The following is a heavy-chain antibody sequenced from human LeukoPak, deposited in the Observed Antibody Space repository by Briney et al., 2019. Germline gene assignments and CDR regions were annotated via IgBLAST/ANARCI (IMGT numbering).Heavy chain of an antibody. V-gene: IGHV1-18*01. D-gene: IGHD6-19*01. CDR2: ISAYNGNT. J-gene: IGHJ6*02. Sequence: ASVKVSFKASGYTFTSYGISWVRQAPGQGLEWMGWISAYNGNTNYAQKLQGRVTMTTGTSTSTAYMELRSLRSDDTAVYYCARDPRLAPYYYYGMDVWGQGTTVTVSS. CDR3: ARDPRLAPYYYYGMDV. CDR1: GYTFTSYG.